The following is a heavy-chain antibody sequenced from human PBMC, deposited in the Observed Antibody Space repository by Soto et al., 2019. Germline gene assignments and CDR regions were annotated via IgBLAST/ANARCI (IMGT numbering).Heavy chain of an antibody. Sequence: PXXTLSLTCTVSGDSINSSNYFWGWIRQPPGKGMEWXGTIYXSGSTNYNHSXXSRVTISXXTSKNQLSMKLSSVTAADTAVYYCARFNWYFDLWGRGTLVTVSS. CDR2: IYXSGST. J-gene: IGHJ2*01. CDR3: ARFNWYFDL. CDR1: GDSINSSNYF. V-gene: IGHV4-39*07.